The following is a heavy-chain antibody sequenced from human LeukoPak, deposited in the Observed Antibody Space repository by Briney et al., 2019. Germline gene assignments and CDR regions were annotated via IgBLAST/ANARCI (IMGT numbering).Heavy chain of an antibody. V-gene: IGHV4-30-2*01. CDR3: AGSSHYGVAYYFDY. CDR1: GGTFSSYAI. J-gene: IGHJ4*02. CDR2: IYHSGST. Sequence: SCKASGGTFSSYAISWIRQPPGKGLEWIGYIYHSGSTYYNPSLKSRVTISVDRSKNQFSLKLSSVTAADTAVYYCAGSSHYGVAYYFDYWGQGTLVTVSS. D-gene: IGHD4-17*01.